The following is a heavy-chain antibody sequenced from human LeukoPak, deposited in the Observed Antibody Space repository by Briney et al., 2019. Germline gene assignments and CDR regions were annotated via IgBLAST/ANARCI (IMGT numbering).Heavy chain of an antibody. V-gene: IGHV4-59*02. CDR2: ISHSGSV. D-gene: IGHD3-10*01. J-gene: IGHJ4*02. CDR3: ARVKGREGSTVIIDY. CDR1: GGSVSNYY. Sequence: SETLSLACTVSGGSVSNYYWSWIRQSPGKGLEWIGYISHSGSVNYNPSLKSRVSMSVDTSKNQFSLKLSSVTAADTAVYYCARVKGREGSTVIIDYWGQGTLVTVSS.